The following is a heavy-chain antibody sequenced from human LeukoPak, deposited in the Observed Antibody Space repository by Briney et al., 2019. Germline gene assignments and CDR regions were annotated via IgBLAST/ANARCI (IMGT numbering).Heavy chain of an antibody. CDR3: ARGYYYDSSAGPPEY. J-gene: IGHJ4*02. V-gene: IGHV1-46*01. CDR2: INPSGGST. D-gene: IGHD3-22*01. CDR1: GYAFTTYH. Sequence: GASVKVPCKASGYAFTTYHMHWVRQAPGQGLEWMGIINPSGGSTSYAQKFQGRVTMIRDTSTSTVYMDLSSLRSEDAAVYYCARGYYYDSSAGPPEYWGQGTLVTVSS.